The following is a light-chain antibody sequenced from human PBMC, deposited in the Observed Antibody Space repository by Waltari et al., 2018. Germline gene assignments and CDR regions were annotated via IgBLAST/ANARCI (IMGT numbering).Light chain of an antibody. Sequence: DIVMTQSPLSLPVTPGEPAPISCRSSQSLMHSNGYNYLAWYLQKAGQSPQLLLYLGSNRAAGVPDRFSGSGAGTDFTRKISRVEAEDVGVYYGMQALQTRLTFCGGTKVEIK. CDR3: MQALQTRLT. CDR1: QSLMHSNGYNY. J-gene: IGKJ4*01. V-gene: IGKV2-28*01. CDR2: LGS.